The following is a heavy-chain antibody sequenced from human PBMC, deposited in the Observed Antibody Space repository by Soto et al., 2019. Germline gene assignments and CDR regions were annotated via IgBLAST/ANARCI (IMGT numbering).Heavy chain of an antibody. J-gene: IGHJ4*02. V-gene: IGHV2-5*01. D-gene: IGHD2-8*01. Sequence: SGPAPVTPTQTLTLTCTFPAFSLSTNGVGVGWIRQPPGKPLEWLAVIYWNEDKRYSRSLKSRLSIIIATSKTQVVLTIVSMDTVDTATYYCVHTVMVLAIPGGQYFDIGGGGILVTVS. CDR3: VHTVMVLAIPGGQYFDI. CDR2: IYWNEDK. CDR1: AFSLSTNGVG.